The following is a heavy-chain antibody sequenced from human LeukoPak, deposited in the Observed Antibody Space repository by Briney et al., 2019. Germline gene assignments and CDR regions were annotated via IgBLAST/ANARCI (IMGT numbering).Heavy chain of an antibody. CDR2: INPSRGST. D-gene: IGHD3-22*01. J-gene: IGHJ4*02. Sequence: ASVKVSCKASGYTFNSYYMHWVRQAPGQGLEWMGIINPSRGSTTYAQKFQGRVTLTRDMSTSTVFMELSSLRSEDTAVYYCASGSYYYDSSGLDYWGQGTLVTVSS. CDR3: ASGSYYYDSSGLDY. V-gene: IGHV1-46*02. CDR1: GYTFNSYY.